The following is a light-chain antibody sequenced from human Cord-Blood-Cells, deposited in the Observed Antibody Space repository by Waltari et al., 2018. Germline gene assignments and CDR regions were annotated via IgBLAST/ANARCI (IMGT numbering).Light chain of an antibody. CDR1: QSISSD. Sequence: DIQLTQSPSSLSASVGDRVTITWRASQSISSDLKWYQQKPAKAPKLLIYAASSLQSGVPSRVSGSGSGTDCTLSISSLQPQDFATYYCQQMYSTLTCDPVTKVDIK. CDR2: AAS. J-gene: IGKJ3*01. V-gene: IGKV1-39*01. CDR3: QQMYSTLT.